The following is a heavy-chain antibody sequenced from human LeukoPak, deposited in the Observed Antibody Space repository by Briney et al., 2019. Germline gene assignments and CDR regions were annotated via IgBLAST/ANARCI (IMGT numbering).Heavy chain of an antibody. J-gene: IGHJ6*02. D-gene: IGHD3-22*01. CDR1: GFTFSIYW. Sequence: GGSLRLSCAASGFTFSIYWMSWVRQVPGKGLEWVASIKQDGSEKYYVDSVKGRFTISRDNAKNSLYLQMNSLRAEDTAVYYCARDLPYDSSTVYYGMDVWGQGTTVTVSS. CDR2: IKQDGSEK. V-gene: IGHV3-7*01. CDR3: ARDLPYDSSTVYYGMDV.